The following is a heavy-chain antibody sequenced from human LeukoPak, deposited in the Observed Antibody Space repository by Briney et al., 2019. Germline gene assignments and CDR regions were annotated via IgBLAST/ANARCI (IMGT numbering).Heavy chain of an antibody. D-gene: IGHD2-2*01. CDR3: ARGDQYQLLSVPRFDP. CDR2: INPNSGGT. J-gene: IGHJ5*02. V-gene: IGHV1-2*06. Sequence: ASVKVSCKASGYTFTSYYMHWVRQAPGQGLEWMGRINPNSGGTNYAQKFQGRVTMTRDTSISTAYMELSRLRSDDTAVYYCARGDQYQLLSVPRFDPWGQGTLVTVSS. CDR1: GYTFTSYY.